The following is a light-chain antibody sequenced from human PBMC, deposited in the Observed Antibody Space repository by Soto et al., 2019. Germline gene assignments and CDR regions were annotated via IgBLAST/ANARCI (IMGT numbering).Light chain of an antibody. V-gene: IGKV1-5*03. J-gene: IGKJ1*01. CDR2: KAS. Sequence: DIQMTQSPSTLSGSVGDRVTITGRGGQTISIWLAWYQQKPGKAPKLLIYKASTLKSGVPSRFSGSGSGTEFTLTISSLQPDDFATYYCQHYNSYSEAFGQGTKVDIK. CDR1: QTISIW. CDR3: QHYNSYSEA.